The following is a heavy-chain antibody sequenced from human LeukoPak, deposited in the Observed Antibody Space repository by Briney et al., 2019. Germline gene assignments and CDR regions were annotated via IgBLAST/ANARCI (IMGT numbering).Heavy chain of an antibody. D-gene: IGHD3-22*01. Sequence: GGSLTLSCAASGFTFSIYSMTWDSQAPGKGLEWVSGISGSGDSTYDADSVKGRFTISRDNSRNTLYLQMNSLKAEDTALYYCAKDSTGYYYDPLDYWGQGTLVTVSS. CDR3: AKDSTGYYYDPLDY. V-gene: IGHV3-23*01. J-gene: IGHJ4*02. CDR1: GFTFSIYS. CDR2: ISGSGDST.